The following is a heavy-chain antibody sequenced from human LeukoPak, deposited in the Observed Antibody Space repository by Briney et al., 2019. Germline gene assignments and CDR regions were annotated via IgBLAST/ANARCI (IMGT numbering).Heavy chain of an antibody. CDR3: ARAVRDRGVILPWFDP. CDR1: GGSISSSNW. CDR2: IYHSGST. D-gene: IGHD3-10*01. Sequence: PSGTLSLTCAVSGGSISSSNWWSWVRQPPGKGLEWIGEIYHSGSTNYNPSLKSRVTISVDTSKNQFSLKLSSVIAADTAEYYCARAVRDRGVILPWFDPWGQGTLVTVSS. J-gene: IGHJ5*02. V-gene: IGHV4-4*02.